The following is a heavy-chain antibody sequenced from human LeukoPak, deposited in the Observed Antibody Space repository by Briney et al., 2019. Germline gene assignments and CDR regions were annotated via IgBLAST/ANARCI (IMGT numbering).Heavy chain of an antibody. CDR1: GFTFTSYS. V-gene: IGHV3-48*04. Sequence: GGSLRLSCAASGFTFTSYSMNWVRQAPGKGLEWVSDISSSSTTTYYADSVKGRFTVSRDNAKNSLYLQMNSLRAEDTAVYYCARGRDGYRYDAFDIWGQGTMVTVSS. D-gene: IGHD5-24*01. CDR3: ARGRDGYRYDAFDI. J-gene: IGHJ3*02. CDR2: ISSSSTTT.